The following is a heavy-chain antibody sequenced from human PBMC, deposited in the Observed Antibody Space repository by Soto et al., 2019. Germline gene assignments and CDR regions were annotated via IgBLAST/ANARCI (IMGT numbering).Heavy chain of an antibody. V-gene: IGHV4-34*01. CDR2: INHSGST. J-gene: IGHJ4*02. CDR1: GGSFSGYY. CDR3: ARVSVDIVASDY. Sequence: SETLSLTCAVYGGSFSGYYWSWIRQPPGKGLEWIGEINHSGSTNYNPSLKSRVTISVDTSKNQFSLKLSSVTAADTAVYYCARVSVDIVASDYWGQGTMVTVYS. D-gene: IGHD5-12*01.